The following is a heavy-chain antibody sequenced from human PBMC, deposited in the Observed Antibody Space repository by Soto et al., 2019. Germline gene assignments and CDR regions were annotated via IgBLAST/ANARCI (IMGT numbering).Heavy chain of an antibody. Sequence: EVHLVESGGGLVKPGGSLRLSCAVSGFTFSSCTMNWVRQAPGKGLEWVSSIRPSTSHIYYADSVKGRFTISRDNAKNSLFLQMNSLRAEDTVVYYCSVCSGGACHQNYGMDVWGQGTTVTVSS. CDR1: GFTFSSCT. CDR3: SVCSGGACHQNYGMDV. V-gene: IGHV3-21*01. D-gene: IGHD2-15*01. J-gene: IGHJ6*02. CDR2: IRPSTSHI.